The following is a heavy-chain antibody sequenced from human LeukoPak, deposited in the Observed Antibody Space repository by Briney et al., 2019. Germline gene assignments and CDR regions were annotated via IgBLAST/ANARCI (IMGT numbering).Heavy chain of an antibody. J-gene: IGHJ3*01. CDR1: GFTLSDYY. D-gene: IGHD2-2*01. CDR3: ARVNSCNAFDV. V-gene: IGHV3-11*01. Sequence: GGSLRLSCAASGFTLSDYYMSSIRQAPAKGLEWLSYISSTSTTIYYAYSVKGRFTMSRDNGKKSLYLQMSSLRAEDTAIYYCARVNSCNAFDVWGQGTMVTVSS. CDR2: ISSTSTTI.